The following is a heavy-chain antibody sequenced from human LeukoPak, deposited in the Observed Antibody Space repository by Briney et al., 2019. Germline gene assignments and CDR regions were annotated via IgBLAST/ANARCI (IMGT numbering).Heavy chain of an antibody. D-gene: IGHD3-16*01. J-gene: IGHJ4*02. CDR3: ARDRVLGCLDF. CDR1: GFAFSSYA. CDR2: ISYDGTNK. Sequence: PGRSLRLSCAASGFAFSSYAMHWVRQAPGKGLEWVAVISYDGTNKHNADSVKGRFTIFRDNSKNTLYLQMNSLRAEDTAVYYCARDRVLGCLDFWGQGTLVTVSS. V-gene: IGHV3-30*14.